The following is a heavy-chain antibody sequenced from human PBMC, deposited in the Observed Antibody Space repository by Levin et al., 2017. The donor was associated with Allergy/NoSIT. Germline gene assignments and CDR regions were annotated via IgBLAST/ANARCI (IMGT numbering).Heavy chain of an antibody. J-gene: IGHJ6*02. Sequence: TGGSLRLSCAASGFTVSSNYMSWVRQAPGKGLEWVSVIYSCGSTYYADSVKGRFTISRDNSKNTLYLQMNSLRAEDTAVYYCARGHLRGSSTSCYLGYYYGMDGWGQGTTVTVSS. CDR3: ARGHLRGSSTSCYLGYYYGMDG. CDR2: IYSCGST. CDR1: GFTVSSNY. D-gene: IGHD2-2*01. V-gene: IGHV3-66*03.